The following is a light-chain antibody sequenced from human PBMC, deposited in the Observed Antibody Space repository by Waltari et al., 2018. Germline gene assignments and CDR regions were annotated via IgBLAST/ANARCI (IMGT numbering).Light chain of an antibody. V-gene: IGKV3-20*01. CDR2: GVS. Sequence: EIVLTQSPGTLSLSPGEGASLSCRASQTISNNYLAWYQQKVDQAPRLIIWGVSNRYADTPDRFRGSGSGTDFTLTITRLEPEDFAVYFCQQYGGSGVFGQGTKLEI. CDR1: QTISNNY. CDR3: QQYGGSGV. J-gene: IGKJ2*01.